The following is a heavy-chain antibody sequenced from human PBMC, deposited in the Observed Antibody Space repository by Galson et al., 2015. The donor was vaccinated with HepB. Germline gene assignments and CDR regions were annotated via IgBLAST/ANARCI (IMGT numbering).Heavy chain of an antibody. J-gene: IGHJ1*01. CDR3: AKDPMRGPYSSGWSIQH. V-gene: IGHV3-23*01. CDR1: GFTFSSYA. Sequence: SLRLSCAASGFTFSSYAMSWVRQAPGKGLEWVSAISGSGGSTYYADSVKGRFTISRDNSKNTLYLQMNSLRAEDTAVYYCAKDPMRGPYSSGWSIQHWGQGTLVTVSS. CDR2: ISGSGGST. D-gene: IGHD6-19*01.